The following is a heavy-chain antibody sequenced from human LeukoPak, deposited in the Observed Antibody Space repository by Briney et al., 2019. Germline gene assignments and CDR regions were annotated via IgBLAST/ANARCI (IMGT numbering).Heavy chain of an antibody. D-gene: IGHD2-15*01. Sequence: PGGSLRLSCAASGFTFSSYWMHWVRQAPGKGLVWVSRINSDGSTTNYADSVKGRFTISRDHAENTMYLQMNSLRVEDTAVYYCTRRVSATRWFDPWGQGTLVTVSS. CDR3: TRRVSATRWFDP. J-gene: IGHJ5*02. V-gene: IGHV3-74*01. CDR1: GFTFSSYW. CDR2: INSDGSTT.